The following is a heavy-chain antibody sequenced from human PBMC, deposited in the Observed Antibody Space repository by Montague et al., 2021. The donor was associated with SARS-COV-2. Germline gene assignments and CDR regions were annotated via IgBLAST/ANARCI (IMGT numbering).Heavy chain of an antibody. V-gene: IGHV4-61*01. CDR3: ARSQANVPPRPGFDY. D-gene: IGHD6-6*01. CDR2: MYYTGHT. J-gene: IGHJ4*02. CDR1: GASVASGNFY. Sequence: SETLSLTCTVSGASVASGNFYWSWIRQPPGKGLEWIGYMYYTGHTNYNPSLESRVTMPVDPSKNQFSLTLTSVTAADTAVYYCARSQANVPPRPGFDYWGQGALVTVSS.